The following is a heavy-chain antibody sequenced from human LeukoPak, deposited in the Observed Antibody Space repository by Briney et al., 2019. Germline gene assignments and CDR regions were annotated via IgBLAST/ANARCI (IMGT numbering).Heavy chain of an antibody. CDR1: GDSISSYF. CDR3: ARVNGYPKYYFYGLDV. D-gene: IGHD5-24*01. CDR2: IYYNWNT. Sequence: SETLSLTCTVPGDSISSYFWNWIRQPPGKALEWIGHIYYNWNTNYNPSLERRVTISLDTSKNQSSLRLNPVTAADTAVYYCARVNGYPKYYFYGLDVWGRGTSVTVSS. V-gene: IGHV4-59*01. J-gene: IGHJ6*02.